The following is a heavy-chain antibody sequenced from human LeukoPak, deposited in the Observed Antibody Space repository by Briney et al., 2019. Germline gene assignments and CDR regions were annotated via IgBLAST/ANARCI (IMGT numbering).Heavy chain of an antibody. Sequence: PGASLRLSCAASGFTFSSYAMSWVSQAPGKGLEWVSAISGSGGSTYYADSVKGRFTISRDNSKNTLYLQMNSLRAEDTAVYYCAKDQAIFGVVLSWGQGTLVTVSS. CDR3: AKDQAIFGVVLS. D-gene: IGHD3-3*01. CDR1: GFTFSSYA. J-gene: IGHJ5*02. V-gene: IGHV3-23*01. CDR2: ISGSGGST.